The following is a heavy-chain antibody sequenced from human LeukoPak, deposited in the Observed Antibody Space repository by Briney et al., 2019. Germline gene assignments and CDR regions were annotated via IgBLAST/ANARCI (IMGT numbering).Heavy chain of an antibody. CDR3: AKDFRIGYSAHFDY. J-gene: IGHJ4*02. V-gene: IGHV3-23*01. CDR2: IYENGGTT. CDR1: GFTFRSHA. D-gene: IGHD2-21*01. Sequence: GGSLRLSCVGSGFTFRSHAMSWVRQAPEKGLEFVSGIYENGGTTYHADSVKGRFSISRDNSKNTLYLQMDSLRGEDTAVYYCAKDFRIGYSAHFDYWGQGALVTASS.